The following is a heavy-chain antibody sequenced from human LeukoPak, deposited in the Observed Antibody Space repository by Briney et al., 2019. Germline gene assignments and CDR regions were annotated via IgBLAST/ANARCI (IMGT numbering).Heavy chain of an antibody. D-gene: IGHD3-10*01. J-gene: IGHJ5*02. V-gene: IGHV1-18*01. CDR3: ARGEYGSGSYPTRP. CDR1: GYTFTSYG. CDR2: ISAYNGNT. Sequence: ASVKVSCKASGYTFTSYGISWVRQAPGQGLEWMGWISAYNGNTNYAQKLQGRVTMTTDTSTSTAYMELRSLRSDDTAAYYCARGEYGSGSYPTRPWGQGTLVTVSS.